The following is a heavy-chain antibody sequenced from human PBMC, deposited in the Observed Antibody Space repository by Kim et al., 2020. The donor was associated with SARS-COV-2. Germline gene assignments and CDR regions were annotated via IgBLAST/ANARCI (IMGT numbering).Heavy chain of an antibody. CDR3: ATYYYGSGRPDSGWYYYFDY. CDR1: GGSISSGGYY. D-gene: IGHD3-10*01. CDR2: IYYSGST. V-gene: IGHV4-31*03. Sequence: SETLSLTCTVSGGSISSGGYYWSWIRQHPGKGLEWIGYIYYSGSTYYNPSLKSRVTISVDTSKNQFSLKLSSVTAADTAVYYCATYYYGSGRPDSGWYYYFDYWGQGTLVTVSS. J-gene: IGHJ4*02.